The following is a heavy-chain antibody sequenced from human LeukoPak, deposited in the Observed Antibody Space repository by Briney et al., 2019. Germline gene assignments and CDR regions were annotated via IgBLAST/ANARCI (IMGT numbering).Heavy chain of an antibody. CDR3: ARGYGSGSYYNY. Sequence: SETLSLTCAVYSGSFSGYYWSWIRQPPGRGLEWIGEINRGGSTNYNPSLKSRVTISVDTSKNQFSLKLTSVTAADTAVYYCARGYGSGSYYNYWGQGTLVTVSA. CDR2: INRGGST. V-gene: IGHV4-34*01. CDR1: SGSFSGYY. J-gene: IGHJ4*02. D-gene: IGHD3-10*01.